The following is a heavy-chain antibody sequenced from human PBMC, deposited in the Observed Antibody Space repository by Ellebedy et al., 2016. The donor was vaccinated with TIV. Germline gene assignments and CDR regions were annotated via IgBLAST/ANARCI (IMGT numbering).Heavy chain of an antibody. Sequence: PGGSLRLSCAGSGFTFSDYYMSWVRQAPGKGPEWVANIQQRGIEKNYVDSVKGRFTISRDNAKNSLYLQMNSLRVEDTAVYYCARGPATIFGVVKPLDCWGQGALVTVSS. CDR3: ARGPATIFGVVKPLDC. CDR2: IQQRGIEK. J-gene: IGHJ4*02. CDR1: GFTFSDYY. D-gene: IGHD3-3*01. V-gene: IGHV3-7*01.